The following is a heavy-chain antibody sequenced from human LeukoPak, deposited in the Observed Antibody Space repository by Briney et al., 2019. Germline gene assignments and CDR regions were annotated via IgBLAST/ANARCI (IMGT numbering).Heavy chain of an antibody. Sequence: SETLSLTCTVSGGSISSYYWSWLRQPPGKGLEWIGYIYYSGSTNYNPSLKSRVTISVDTSKNQFSLKLSSVTAADTAVYYCARGMDESAFDYWGQGTLVTVSS. J-gene: IGHJ4*02. D-gene: IGHD2-2*03. CDR3: ARGMDESAFDY. CDR1: GGSISSYY. CDR2: IYYSGST. V-gene: IGHV4-59*01.